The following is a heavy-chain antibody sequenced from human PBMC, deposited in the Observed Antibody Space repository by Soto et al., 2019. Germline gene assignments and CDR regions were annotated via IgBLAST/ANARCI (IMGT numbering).Heavy chain of an antibody. CDR2: INPSGGST. CDR3: AREFDYYYDSSGYYPTHYYYGMDV. Sequence: ASVKVSCKASGYTFTSHYMHWVRQAPGQGLEWMGIINPSGGSTSYAQKFQGRVTMTRDTSTSTVYMELSSLRSEDTAVYYCAREFDYYYDSSGYYPTHYYYGMDVWGQGTTVTVSS. D-gene: IGHD3-22*01. CDR1: GYTFTSHY. V-gene: IGHV1-46*01. J-gene: IGHJ6*02.